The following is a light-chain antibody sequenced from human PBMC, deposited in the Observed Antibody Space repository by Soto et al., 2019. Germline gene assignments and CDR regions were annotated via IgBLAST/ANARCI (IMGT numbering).Light chain of an antibody. J-gene: IGKJ1*01. V-gene: IGKV2-30*01. CDR2: KVS. Sequence: DVVMTQSPLSLPVTLGQPASISCRSSQSLVSSDGKTYLNWFQQRPGQSPRRLIYKVSNRDSGVPDRFSGRGSGTDFTLKISRVEAEDVGVYYCMQGAHWPPWTFGQGTKVEIK. CDR1: QSLVSSDGKTY. CDR3: MQGAHWPPWT.